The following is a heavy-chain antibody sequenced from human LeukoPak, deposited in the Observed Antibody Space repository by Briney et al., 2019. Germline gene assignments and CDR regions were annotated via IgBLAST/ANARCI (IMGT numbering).Heavy chain of an antibody. CDR2: IYYSGST. Sequence: SETLSLTCTVSGGSISSYYWSWIRQPPGKGLEWSGYIYYSGSTNYNPSLKSRVTISVDTSKNQVSLKLSSVTAADTAVYYCAKGSGGSGSYYPYYFDYWGQGTLVTVSS. V-gene: IGHV4-59*01. CDR1: GGSISSYY. CDR3: AKGSGGSGSYYPYYFDY. D-gene: IGHD3-10*01. J-gene: IGHJ4*02.